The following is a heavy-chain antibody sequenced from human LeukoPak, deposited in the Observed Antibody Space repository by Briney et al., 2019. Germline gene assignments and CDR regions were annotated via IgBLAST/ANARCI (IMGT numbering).Heavy chain of an antibody. CDR2: IYTSGST. Sequence: PSETLSLTCTVSGGSISSYYWSWIRQPAGKGLEWIGRIYTSGSTNYNPSLKSRVTMSVDTSKNQFSLKLSSVTAADTAVYYCAREPYYDILTGYPGNAFDIWGQGTMVTVSS. CDR1: GGSISSYY. J-gene: IGHJ3*02. CDR3: AREPYYDILTGYPGNAFDI. D-gene: IGHD3-9*01. V-gene: IGHV4-4*07.